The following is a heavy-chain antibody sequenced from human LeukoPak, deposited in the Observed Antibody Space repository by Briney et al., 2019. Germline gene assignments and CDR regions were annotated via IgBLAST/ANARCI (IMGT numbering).Heavy chain of an antibody. V-gene: IGHV3-53*05. Sequence: GGSLRLSCAASGFTVSSNYMSWVRQAPGKGLEWVSVIYSGGSTYYADSVKGRFTISRDNSKNTLYLQMNSLRAEDTAVYYCASSDDSSGEDAFDIWGQGTMVTVSS. CDR2: IYSGGST. J-gene: IGHJ3*02. CDR1: GFTVSSNY. CDR3: ASSDDSSGEDAFDI. D-gene: IGHD3-22*01.